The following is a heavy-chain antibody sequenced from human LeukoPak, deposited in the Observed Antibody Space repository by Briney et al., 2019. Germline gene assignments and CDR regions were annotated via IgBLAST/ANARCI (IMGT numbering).Heavy chain of an antibody. CDR2: IKHDESEK. J-gene: IGHJ4*02. Sequence: SGGSLRLSCAASGFTLSSYWMAWVRQAPGKGLEWVANIKHDESEKYCAESVRGRFTISRENAKNSLYLQMNSLRAEDTALYYCARDNGGSLDHWGQGTLLTVSS. CDR3: ARDNGGSLDH. CDR1: GFTLSSYW. D-gene: IGHD4-23*01. V-gene: IGHV3-7*03.